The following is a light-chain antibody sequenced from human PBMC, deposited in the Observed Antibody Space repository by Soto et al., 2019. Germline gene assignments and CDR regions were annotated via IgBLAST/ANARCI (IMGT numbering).Light chain of an antibody. CDR2: STT. Sequence: QAVVTQEPSLTVSPGGTVTLTCASSTGAVTSGYYANWFQQKPGQAPRPLIYSTTNKHSWTPARFSGSLLGGKAALTLSGVQPEDEADYYCLLYYGGAQVNWVFGGGTKLTVL. CDR3: LLYYGGAQVNWV. J-gene: IGLJ3*02. V-gene: IGLV7-43*01. CDR1: TGAVTSGYY.